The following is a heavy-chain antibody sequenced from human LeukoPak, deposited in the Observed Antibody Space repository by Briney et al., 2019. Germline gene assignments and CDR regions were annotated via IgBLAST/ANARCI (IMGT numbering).Heavy chain of an antibody. J-gene: IGHJ4*01. CDR3: ARGRLWFGELFSGFDN. CDR2: IYSGGST. D-gene: IGHD3-10*01. CDR1: GFTVSSNY. Sequence: PGGSLRLSCAASGFTVSSNYMSWVRQAPGKGLEWVSDIYSGGSTYYADSVKGRFTISRDNSKNTLYLQMNSLRAEDTAVYYCARGRLWFGELFSGFDNWGQGTLVTVSS. V-gene: IGHV3-53*01.